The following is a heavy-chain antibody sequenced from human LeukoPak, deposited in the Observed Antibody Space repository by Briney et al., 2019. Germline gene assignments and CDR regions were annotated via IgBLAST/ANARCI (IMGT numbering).Heavy chain of an antibody. Sequence: GESLKISCKGPGYSFTNYWIGWVRQMPGKGLEWMGIIYPGDSDTRYSPSFQGQVTISVDKSISTAYLQWSSLRASDTAMYYCARQSHGYYFDYWGQGTLVTVSS. CDR3: ARQSHGYYFDY. CDR2: IYPGDSDT. J-gene: IGHJ4*02. V-gene: IGHV5-51*01. CDR1: GYSFTNYW.